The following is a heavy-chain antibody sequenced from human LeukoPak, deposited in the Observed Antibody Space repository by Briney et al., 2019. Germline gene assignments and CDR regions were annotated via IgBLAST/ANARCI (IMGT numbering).Heavy chain of an antibody. D-gene: IGHD3-16*01. CDR3: ARRRGSLVDY. Sequence: SETLSLTCTVSGGSISSSSYYWGWIRQPPGKGLEWIGSIYYSGSTYYNPSLKSRVTISVDTSKNQFSLKLSSVTAADTAVYSCARRRGSLVDYWGQGTLVTVSS. CDR1: GGSISSSSYY. CDR2: IYYSGST. J-gene: IGHJ4*02. V-gene: IGHV4-39*07.